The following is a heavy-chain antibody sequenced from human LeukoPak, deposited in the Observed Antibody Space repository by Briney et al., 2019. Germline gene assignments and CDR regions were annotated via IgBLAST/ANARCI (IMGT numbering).Heavy chain of an antibody. CDR2: IYYSGST. CDR1: GGSINSGGCY. Sequence: SETLSLTCTVSGGSINSGGCYWSWIRQHPGKGLEWIGYIYYSGSTYYNPSLKSRVTISVDTSKNQFSLKLSSVTAADTAVYYCARVSYCSGGSCYSIPRYYYYYYMDVWGKGTTVTVSS. J-gene: IGHJ6*03. D-gene: IGHD2-15*01. V-gene: IGHV4-31*03. CDR3: ARVSYCSGGSCYSIPRYYYYYYMDV.